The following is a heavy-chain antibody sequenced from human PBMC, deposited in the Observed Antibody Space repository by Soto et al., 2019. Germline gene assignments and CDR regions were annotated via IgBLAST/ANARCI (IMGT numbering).Heavy chain of an antibody. Sequence: SETLSLTCTVSGGSISSGGYSWNWIRQPPGKGLGLIGYIYHGGTTYYNPTLKSRVTISLDGSKNQYSLNLRFVTAADTAVYYCARECGGDCLDAFDIWGQGTMVTVS. CDR1: GGSISSGGYS. D-gene: IGHD2-21*02. CDR2: IYHGGTT. J-gene: IGHJ3*02. V-gene: IGHV4-30-2*01. CDR3: ARECGGDCLDAFDI.